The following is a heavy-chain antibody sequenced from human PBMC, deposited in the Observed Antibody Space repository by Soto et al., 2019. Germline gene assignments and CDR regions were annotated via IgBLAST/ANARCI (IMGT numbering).Heavy chain of an antibody. CDR2: IYYTAST. CDR1: GGSIRSSSYY. D-gene: IGHD6-13*01. J-gene: IGHJ4*02. V-gene: IGHV4-39*01. CDR3: ASGVAVDGFYY. Sequence: SETLSLTCTVSGGSIRSSSYYWGWIRQPPGKGPEWIGSIYYTASTYYNPSLKSRVIISVDTSKNQFSLKLSSVTASDTSVYYCASGVAVDGFYYWGQGTLVTVSS.